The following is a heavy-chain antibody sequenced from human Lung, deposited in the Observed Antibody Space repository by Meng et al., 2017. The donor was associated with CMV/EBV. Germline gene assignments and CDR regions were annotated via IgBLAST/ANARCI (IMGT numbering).Heavy chain of an antibody. CDR2: INPSDNTT. V-gene: IGHV1-46*01. Sequence: SVKVSCXASGYTLTNYYIHWVRQAPGQGLEWMGIINPSDNTTIYAQKFQGRVTMTRDTSTSTVYMELSSLRSDDTALYYCARDLGYSSSWYFQYYFDCWGQGTLVTVSS. CDR3: ARDLGYSSSWYFQYYFDC. CDR1: GYTLTNYY. J-gene: IGHJ4*02. D-gene: IGHD6-13*01.